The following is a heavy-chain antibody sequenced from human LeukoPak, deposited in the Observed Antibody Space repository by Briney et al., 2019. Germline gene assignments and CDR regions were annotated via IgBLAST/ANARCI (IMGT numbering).Heavy chain of an antibody. V-gene: IGHV4-38-2*02. CDR2: IWHGGTT. CDR3: ARVTRNWYIDL. J-gene: IGHJ2*01. D-gene: IGHD4-17*01. Sequence: PSETLSLTCTVSGYSISSGFHWGWIRQPPGKALEWIGNIWHGGTTYYNPSLKSRLIMSVDTSKNQFSLKLSSVTAADTAIYYCARVTRNWYIDLWGRGTLVTVSS. CDR1: GYSISSGFH.